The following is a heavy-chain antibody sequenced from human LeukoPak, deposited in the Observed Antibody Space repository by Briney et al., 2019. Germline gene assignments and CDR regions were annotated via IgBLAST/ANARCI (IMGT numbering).Heavy chain of an antibody. J-gene: IGHJ5*02. Sequence: GSLRLSCAASGFTVSSNYMNWVRQHPGKGLEWIGYIYYSGSTYYNPSLKSRVTISVDRSKNQFSLELSSVTAADTAVYYCVRGGQGWFDPWGQGILVIVSS. D-gene: IGHD3-16*01. CDR1: GFTVSSNY. CDR3: VRGGQGWFDP. V-gene: IGHV4-59*02. CDR2: IYYSGST.